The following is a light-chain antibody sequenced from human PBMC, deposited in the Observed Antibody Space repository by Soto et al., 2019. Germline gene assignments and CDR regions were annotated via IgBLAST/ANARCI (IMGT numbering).Light chain of an antibody. Sequence: EIVLTQSPGTLSLSPGDRATLSCRASQSITSNYLAWYQQKPGQAPSLLIFRASSRAPGIPDRFSGSGSGTDFTLTISSLEPEDFAIYYCQQHSNFFGPGTKVDI. CDR3: QQHSNF. CDR1: QSITSNY. J-gene: IGKJ3*01. V-gene: IGKV3D-20*02. CDR2: RAS.